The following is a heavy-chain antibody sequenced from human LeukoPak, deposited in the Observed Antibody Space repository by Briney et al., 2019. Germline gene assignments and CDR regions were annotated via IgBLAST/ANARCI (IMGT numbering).Heavy chain of an antibody. J-gene: IGHJ3*02. D-gene: IGHD3-22*01. CDR2: ISAYNGNT. CDR1: GYTFTSYG. CDR3: ARVDSSGYYLSGAFDI. V-gene: IGHV1-18*01. Sequence: ASVKVSCKASGYTFTSYGISWVRQAPGQGLEWMGWISAYNGNTNYAQKLQGRVTMTTDTSTSTAYMELSRLRSDDTAVYYCARVDSSGYYLSGAFDIWGQGTMVTVSS.